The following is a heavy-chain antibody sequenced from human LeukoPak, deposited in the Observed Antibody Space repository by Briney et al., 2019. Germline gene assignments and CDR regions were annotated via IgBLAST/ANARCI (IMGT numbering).Heavy chain of an antibody. CDR2: ISSSSSYI. D-gene: IGHD3-22*01. Sequence: GGSLRLSCAASGFTFSSYSMNWVRQAPVKGLEWVSSISSSSSYIYYADSVKGRFTISRDNAKNSLYLQMNSLRAEDTAVYYCARAVVVITTPIDYWGQGTLVTVSS. CDR3: ARAVVVITTPIDY. J-gene: IGHJ4*02. V-gene: IGHV3-21*01. CDR1: GFTFSSYS.